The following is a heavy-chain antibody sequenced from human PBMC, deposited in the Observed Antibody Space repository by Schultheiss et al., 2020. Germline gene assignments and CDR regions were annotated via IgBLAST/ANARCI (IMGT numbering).Heavy chain of an antibody. J-gene: IGHJ4*02. D-gene: IGHD6-13*01. Sequence: GGSLRLSCAASGFTVSSNYMSWVRQAPGKGLEWVSVIYSGGSTYYADSVKGRFTISRDSAKNSLYLQMNSLRDEDTAVYYCARDSAAAGNFDYWGQGTLVTVSS. CDR3: ARDSAAAGNFDY. V-gene: IGHV3-66*01. CDR2: IYSGGST. CDR1: GFTVSSNY.